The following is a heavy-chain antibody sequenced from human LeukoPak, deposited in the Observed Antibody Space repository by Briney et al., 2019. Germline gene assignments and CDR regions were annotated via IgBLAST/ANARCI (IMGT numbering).Heavy chain of an antibody. CDR3: ARDSHCTSTNCYTGLHAFDV. Sequence: SGTLSLTCAVSGGSISSSNWWSWVRQPPGKGLEWIGETYHSGSTNYNPSLKSRVTISVDTSKNQFSLKLSSVTAADTAVYYCARDSHCTSTNCYTGLHAFDVWGQGTMVTVSS. CDR2: TYHSGST. CDR1: GGSISSSNW. V-gene: IGHV4-4*02. J-gene: IGHJ3*01. D-gene: IGHD2-2*02.